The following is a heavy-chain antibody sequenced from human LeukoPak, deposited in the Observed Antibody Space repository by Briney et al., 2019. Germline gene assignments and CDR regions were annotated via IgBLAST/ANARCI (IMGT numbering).Heavy chain of an antibody. CDR2: IIPIFGTA. D-gene: IGHD2-15*01. V-gene: IGHV1-69*01. CDR1: GGTFSSYA. CDR3: ARSLCSGGSCYPSSGGFDP. J-gene: IGHJ5*02. Sequence: ASVKVSCKASGGTFSSYAISRVRQAPGQGLEWMGGIIPIFGTANYAQKFQGRVTITADESTSTAYMELSSLRSEDTAVYYCARSLCSGGSCYPSSGGFDPWGQGTLVTVSS.